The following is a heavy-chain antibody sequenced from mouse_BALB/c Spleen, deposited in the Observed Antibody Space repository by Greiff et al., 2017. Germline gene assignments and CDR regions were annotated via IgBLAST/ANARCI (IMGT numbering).Heavy chain of an antibody. CDR2: ISSGGST. V-gene: IGHV5-6-5*01. CDR3: GGVKDYGYDRWYFDV. D-gene: IGHD2-2*01. CDR1: GFTFSSYA. Sequence: EVQLVESGGGLVKPGGSLKLSCAASGFTFSSYAMSWVRQTPEKRLEWVASISSGGSTYYPDSVKGRFTISRDNARNILYLQMSSLRSEDTAMYYCGGVKDYGYDRWYFDVWGAGTTVTVSS. J-gene: IGHJ1*01.